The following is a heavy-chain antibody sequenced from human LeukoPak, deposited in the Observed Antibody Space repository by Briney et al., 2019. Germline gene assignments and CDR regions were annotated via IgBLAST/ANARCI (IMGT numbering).Heavy chain of an antibody. Sequence: GGSLRLSCAASGFTFSIYSINWVRQAPGKGLEWVSFITGNSNYIYYADSVKGRFSISRDNAENTLYLQMNSLRVEDTAVYYCVRGADTGYSSDSWGQGTLVTVSS. CDR1: GFTFSIYS. J-gene: IGHJ4*02. D-gene: IGHD3-9*01. CDR2: ITGNSNYI. CDR3: VRGADTGYSSDS. V-gene: IGHV3-21*01.